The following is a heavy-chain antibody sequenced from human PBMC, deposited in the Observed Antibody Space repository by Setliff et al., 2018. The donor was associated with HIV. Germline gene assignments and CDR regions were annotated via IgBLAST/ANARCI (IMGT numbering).Heavy chain of an antibody. D-gene: IGHD2-2*01. CDR2: IDYSGSV. Sequence: SETLSLTCSVSGGSISSSSDYWVWIRQPPGKGLEWIGSIDYSGSVYYNPSLQSRVTISVDTPSNQFSLKLSSVTAADTAVYYCARLDCSSSSGFVDYWGQGTLVTVSS. CDR3: ARLDCSSSSGFVDY. CDR1: GGSISSSSDY. J-gene: IGHJ4*02. V-gene: IGHV4-39*01.